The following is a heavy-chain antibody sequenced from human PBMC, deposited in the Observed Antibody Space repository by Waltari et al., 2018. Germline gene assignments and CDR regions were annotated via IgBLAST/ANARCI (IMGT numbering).Heavy chain of an antibody. CDR2: IYSGGDT. J-gene: IGHJ4*02. CDR1: GFPFPNYA. D-gene: IGHD3-22*01. CDR3: AKEKRISYYDSSGQFDY. V-gene: IGHV3-23*03. Sequence: EVQLLESGGGLVKPGGSLRLSCPASGFPFPNYAMSWVRQATGKGLEWVSVIYSGGDTYYADSVKGRFTISRDNSKNTLYLQMNSLRAEDTAVYFCAKEKRISYYDSSGQFDYWGQGTLVTVSS.